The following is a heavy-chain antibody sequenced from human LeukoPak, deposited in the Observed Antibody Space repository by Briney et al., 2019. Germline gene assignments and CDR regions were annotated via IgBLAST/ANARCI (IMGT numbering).Heavy chain of an antibody. CDR1: GFTFEDYA. J-gene: IGHJ4*02. CDR2: ISWNSGSI. CDR3: AKDRYRIAAAGAHDY. Sequence: GGSLRLSCAASGFTFEDYAMHWVRQAPGKGLEWVSGISWNSGSIGYADSVKGRFTISRDNAKNSLYLQMNSLRAEDTALYYCAKDRYRIAAAGAHDYWGQGTLVTVSS. V-gene: IGHV3-9*01. D-gene: IGHD6-13*01.